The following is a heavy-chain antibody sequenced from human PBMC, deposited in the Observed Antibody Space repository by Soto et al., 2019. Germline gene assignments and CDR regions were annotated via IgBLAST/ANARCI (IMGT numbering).Heavy chain of an antibody. J-gene: IGHJ6*03. V-gene: IGHV4-31*11. D-gene: IGHD2-2*01. CDR2: IYYSGST. CDR1: GGSLSSGNFY. Sequence: QVQLQESGPGLVRPSQTLSLTCAVSGGSLSSGNFYWNWIRQHPGKGLEWIGYIYYSGSTYYNPSLNSRVTISVDTSNNQFSQKLGSVTAADTAVYYCAREVPAAMGGVPYYYMDVWGKGTTVTVSS. CDR3: AREVPAAMGGVPYYYMDV.